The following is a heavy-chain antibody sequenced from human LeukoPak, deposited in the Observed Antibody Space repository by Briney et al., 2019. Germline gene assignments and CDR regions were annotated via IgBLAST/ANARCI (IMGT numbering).Heavy chain of an antibody. D-gene: IGHD1-26*01. CDR2: LSTRGNT. Sequence: PSETLSLTCTVSGGSISSGTYYWSWIRQPAEKGLEWIGRLSTRGNTYYNPSLKSRITVSIDTSKNQFSLNLSSVTAADTAVYYCARLVGAAPYNYYFDFWGQGTLVTVSS. CDR1: GGSISSGTYY. J-gene: IGHJ4*02. V-gene: IGHV4-61*02. CDR3: ARLVGAAPYNYYFDF.